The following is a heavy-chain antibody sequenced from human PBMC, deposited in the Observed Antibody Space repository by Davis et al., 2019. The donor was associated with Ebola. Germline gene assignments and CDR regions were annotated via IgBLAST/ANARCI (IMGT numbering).Heavy chain of an antibody. J-gene: IGHJ1*01. CDR1: GFTFSSYG. D-gene: IGHD2-2*01. Sequence: GESLKISCAASGFTFSSYGMHWVRQAPGKGLEWVAVIWYDGSNKYYADSVKGRFTISRDNSKNTLYLQMNGLRAEDTAVYYCAKDQYQLPSSYFQHWGQGTLVTVSS. V-gene: IGHV3-33*06. CDR2: IWYDGSNK. CDR3: AKDQYQLPSSYFQH.